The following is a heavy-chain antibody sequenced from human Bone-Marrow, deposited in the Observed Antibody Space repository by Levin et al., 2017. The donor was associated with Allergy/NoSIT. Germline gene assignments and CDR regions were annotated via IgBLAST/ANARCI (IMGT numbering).Heavy chain of an antibody. CDR1: GFTFTDYW. Sequence: TGGSLRLSCAASGFTFTDYWMSWVRQAPGKGLEWVANIKPDGSEKYYVDSVKGRFTISRDNAKNSLYLQMNSLRAEDPAVYYCARTFILTGYYWSYYFDHWGQGTLVTVSS. V-gene: IGHV3-7*01. CDR2: IKPDGSEK. J-gene: IGHJ4*02. D-gene: IGHD3-9*01. CDR3: ARTFILTGYYWSYYFDH.